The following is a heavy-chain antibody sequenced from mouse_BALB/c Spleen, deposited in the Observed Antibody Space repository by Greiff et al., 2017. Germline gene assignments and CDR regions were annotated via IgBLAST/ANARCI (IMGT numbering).Heavy chain of an antibody. CDR1: GYTFTSYW. D-gene: IGHD2-3*01. V-gene: IGHV1-7*01. CDR2: INPSTGYT. Sequence: VQGVESGAELAKPGASVKMSCKASGYTFTSYWMHWVKQRPGQGLEWIGYINPSTGYTEYNQKFKDKATLTADKSSSTAYMQLSSLTSEDSAVYYCARWNDGYHWGQGTLVTVSA. CDR3: ARWNDGYH. J-gene: IGHJ3*01.